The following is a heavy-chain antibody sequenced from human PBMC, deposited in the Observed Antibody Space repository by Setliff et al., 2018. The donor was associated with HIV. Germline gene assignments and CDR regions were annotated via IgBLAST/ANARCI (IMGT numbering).Heavy chain of an antibody. Sequence: ASVKVSCKASGNTFSSHYMHWVRQAPGKGLEWMGLINPSGDITSYAEKFQGRVTMTRDTSTSTVYMELRSLRSEDTAICYCASKGGSGNYPDSDAFDIWGQGTLVTV. CDR2: INPSGDIT. J-gene: IGHJ3*02. CDR3: ASKGGSGNYPDSDAFDI. CDR1: GNTFSSHY. D-gene: IGHD3-10*01. V-gene: IGHV1-46*01.